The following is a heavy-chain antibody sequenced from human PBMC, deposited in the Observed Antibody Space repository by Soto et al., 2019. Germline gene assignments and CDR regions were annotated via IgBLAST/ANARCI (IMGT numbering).Heavy chain of an antibody. Sequence: SETLSLTCTVSGGSISGYYWSWIRQPPGKGLEWIGYMYNTGSTVYNPSFKSRVTISVDTPKNQFSLKLSSVTAADTAVYYCARHGMDYYDSSGYYYSPYYFDYWGQGTLVTVSS. V-gene: IGHV4-59*08. D-gene: IGHD3-22*01. J-gene: IGHJ4*02. CDR1: GGSISGYY. CDR3: ARHGMDYYDSSGYYYSPYYFDY. CDR2: MYNTGST.